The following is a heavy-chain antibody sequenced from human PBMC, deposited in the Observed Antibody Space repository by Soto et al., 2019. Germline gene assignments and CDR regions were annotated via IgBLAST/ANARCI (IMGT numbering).Heavy chain of an antibody. CDR2: ISGSGGST. J-gene: IGHJ4*02. V-gene: IGHV3-23*01. CDR3: AKIGRDIVVVPAAIAPFDY. D-gene: IGHD2-2*01. CDR1: GFTFSNYA. Sequence: EVQLLESGGGLVQPGGSLRLSCAASGFTFSNYAMSWVRQAPGKGLEGVSTISGSGGSTYYADSVKGRFTISRDNSKNTLYLQMNSLRAEDTAVYYCAKIGRDIVVVPAAIAPFDYWGQGTLVTVSS.